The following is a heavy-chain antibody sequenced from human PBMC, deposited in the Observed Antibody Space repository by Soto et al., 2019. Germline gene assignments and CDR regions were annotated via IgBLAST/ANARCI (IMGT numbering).Heavy chain of an antibody. D-gene: IGHD2-8*02. CDR3: AKARLWGGVGYNADHRNPMYV. CDR2: ISWDSGRI. CDR1: GFTFDDYA. V-gene: IGHV3-9*01. Sequence: GGSLRLSCAASGFTFDDYAMYWVRQGPGKGLEWVSGISWDSGRIGYADSVKGRFTISRDNAKNSLYLQMNSLRPEDTALYYCAKARLWGGVGYNADHRNPMYVRAQGTTVPGSS. J-gene: IGHJ6*02.